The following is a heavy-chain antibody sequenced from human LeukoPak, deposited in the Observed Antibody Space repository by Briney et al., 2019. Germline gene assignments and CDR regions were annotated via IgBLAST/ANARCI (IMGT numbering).Heavy chain of an antibody. Sequence: GRSLRLSCAASGFTFYDYAMHWVRHAPGKGVEGVSGVSWNSGSIGYADSVKGRFTISRDNAKNSLYLQMNSLRAEDMALYYCTKGISRYRYAAFDSWGQGTLVTVSS. J-gene: IGHJ4*02. D-gene: IGHD5-18*01. V-gene: IGHV3-9*03. CDR3: TKGISRYRYAAFDS. CDR1: GFTFYDYA. CDR2: VSWNSGSI.